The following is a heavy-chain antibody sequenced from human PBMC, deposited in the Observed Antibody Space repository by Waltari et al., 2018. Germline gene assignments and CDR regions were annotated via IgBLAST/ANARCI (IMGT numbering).Heavy chain of an antibody. CDR3: ARQGQQLIIDY. D-gene: IGHD6-13*01. CDR1: GGSISSYY. V-gene: IGHV4-59*08. Sequence: QVQLQESGPGLVKPSETLSLTCTVSGGSISSYYWSWIRQPPGKGLEWIGYIYYSGSTNYNPSLKSRVTISVDTSKNQFSLKLSSVTAADTAVYYCARQGQQLIIDYWGQGTLVTVSS. J-gene: IGHJ4*02. CDR2: IYYSGST.